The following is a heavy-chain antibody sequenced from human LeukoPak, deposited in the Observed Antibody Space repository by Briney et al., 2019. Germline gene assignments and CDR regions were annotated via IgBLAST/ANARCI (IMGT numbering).Heavy chain of an antibody. D-gene: IGHD3-22*01. Sequence: GGSLRLSCVASAFTFSSCGMHWVRQAPGKGLEWVAFVRFDGNNVYYADSVRGRFTISRDNAKNTVSLQMDSLRAEDTGVYYCARAPSEVGGYYPEYFRHWGQGPLVTVSS. CDR2: VRFDGNNV. J-gene: IGHJ1*01. V-gene: IGHV3-30*02. CDR1: AFTFSSCG. CDR3: ARAPSEVGGYYPEYFRH.